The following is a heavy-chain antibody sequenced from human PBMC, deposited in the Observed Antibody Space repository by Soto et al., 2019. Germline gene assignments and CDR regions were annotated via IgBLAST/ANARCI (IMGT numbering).Heavy chain of an antibody. Sequence: EVQLVESGGGLVKPGGSLRLSCAASGFTFSSYSMNWVRQAPGKGLEWVSSISRTSTHIHYAASVKGRFTISRDNAKSSLYLQMSSLRAEDTAVYYCARDQGDDTRLHSVYWGQGALVTVSS. CDR2: ISRTSTHI. CDR3: ARDQGDDTRLHSVY. J-gene: IGHJ4*02. CDR1: GFTFSSYS. V-gene: IGHV3-21*06. D-gene: IGHD3-22*01.